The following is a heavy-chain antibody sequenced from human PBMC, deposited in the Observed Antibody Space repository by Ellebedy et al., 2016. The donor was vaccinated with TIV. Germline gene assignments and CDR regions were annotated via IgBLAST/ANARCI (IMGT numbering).Heavy chain of an antibody. J-gene: IGHJ4*02. CDR1: GFTFVDYA. CDR2: ISGDGVST. D-gene: IGHD6-13*01. V-gene: IGHV3-23*01. CDR3: KVSSWFEKDI. Sequence: GGSLRLSXAASGFTFVDYAMSWVRQAPGKGLEWVSGISGDGVSTYYADFLEGRFTISRDNSKNTLYLQMNSLRAEDTAVYYCKVSSWFEKDIWGQGTLVTVSS.